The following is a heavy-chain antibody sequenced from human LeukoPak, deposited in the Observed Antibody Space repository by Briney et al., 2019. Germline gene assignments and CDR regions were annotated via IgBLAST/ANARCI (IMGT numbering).Heavy chain of an antibody. Sequence: TSETLSLTCTVSGYSISSGYYWGWIRQPPGKGLEWIGSIYHSGSTYYNPSLKSRVTISVDTSKNQFSLKLSSVTAADTAVYYCARDGLERNWFDPWGQGTLVTVSS. D-gene: IGHD6-19*01. CDR2: IYHSGST. CDR3: ARDGLERNWFDP. CDR1: GYSISSGYY. V-gene: IGHV4-38-2*02. J-gene: IGHJ5*02.